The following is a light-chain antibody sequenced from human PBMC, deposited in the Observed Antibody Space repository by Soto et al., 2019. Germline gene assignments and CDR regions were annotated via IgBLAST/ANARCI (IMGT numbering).Light chain of an antibody. Sequence: DIQMTQSASSLSASVGDRVTITCQASQVINNYLNWYQQKPGKAPKLLIYDISTLEIGVPSRFSGSGSGKDFTFTITGLQPEDIATYYCQQYENLPYTFGHGTKLEI. CDR3: QQYENLPYT. CDR1: QVINNY. CDR2: DIS. V-gene: IGKV1-33*01. J-gene: IGKJ2*01.